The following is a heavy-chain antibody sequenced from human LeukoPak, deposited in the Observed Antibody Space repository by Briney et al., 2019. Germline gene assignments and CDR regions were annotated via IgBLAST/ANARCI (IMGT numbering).Heavy chain of an antibody. D-gene: IGHD6-13*01. CDR3: ARGNRKGKTAAGIVD. CDR2: IYYSGST. Sequence: PSETLSLTCTVSGGSISSSSYYWGWIRQPPGEGLEWIGSIYYSGSTYYNPSLKSRVTISVDTSKNQLSLMVSSVTAADTAVYYCARGNRKGKTAAGIVDWGQGTLVTVSS. V-gene: IGHV4-39*01. CDR1: GGSISSSSYY. J-gene: IGHJ4*02.